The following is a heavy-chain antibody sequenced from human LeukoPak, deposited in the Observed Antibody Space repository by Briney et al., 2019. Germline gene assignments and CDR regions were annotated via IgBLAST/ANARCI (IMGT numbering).Heavy chain of an antibody. CDR1: GGTFSSYA. CDR3: VSLGYGDYEGGDYYYYMDV. J-gene: IGHJ6*03. Sequence: SVKVSCKASGGTFSSYAISWVRQAPGQGLEWMGGIIPIFGTANYAQKFQGRVTITADESTSTAYMELSSLRSEDTAVYYCVSLGYGDYEGGDYYYYMDVWGKGTTVTISS. V-gene: IGHV1-69*13. D-gene: IGHD4-17*01. CDR2: IIPIFGTA.